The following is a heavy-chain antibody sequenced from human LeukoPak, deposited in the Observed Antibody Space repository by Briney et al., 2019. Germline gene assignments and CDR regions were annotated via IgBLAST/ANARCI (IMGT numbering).Heavy chain of an antibody. CDR2: IKQDGSEK. J-gene: IGHJ4*02. CDR3: ARVGAYSSSWLHFPYFDY. D-gene: IGHD6-13*01. V-gene: IGHV3-7*01. CDR1: GFTFSSYW. Sequence: GGSLRLSCAASGFTFSSYWMSWVRQAPGKGLEWVANIKQDGSEKYYVDSVKGRFTISRDNAKNSLYLQMNSLRAEDTAVYYCARVGAYSSSWLHFPYFDYWGQGTLVTVSS.